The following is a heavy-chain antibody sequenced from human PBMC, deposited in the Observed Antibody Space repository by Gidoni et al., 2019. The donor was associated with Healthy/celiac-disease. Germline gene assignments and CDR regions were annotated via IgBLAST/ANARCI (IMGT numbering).Heavy chain of an antibody. Sequence: QLQLQESGPGLVKPSETLSLTCTVSGGSISSSSYYWGWIRQPPGKGLEWIGCIYYSGSTYYNPSLKSRVTISVDTSKNQFSLKLSSVTAADTAVYYCATSLYDILTGYLHNWFDPWGQGTLVTVSS. D-gene: IGHD3-9*01. CDR1: GGSISSSSYY. CDR3: ATSLYDILTGYLHNWFDP. V-gene: IGHV4-39*01. CDR2: IYYSGST. J-gene: IGHJ5*02.